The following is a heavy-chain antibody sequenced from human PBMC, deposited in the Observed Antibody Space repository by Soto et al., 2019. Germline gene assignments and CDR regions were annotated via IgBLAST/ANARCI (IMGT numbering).Heavy chain of an antibody. CDR2: IYYSGST. CDR3: AREVPATAIPGSPFDY. D-gene: IGHD2-2*02. CDR1: GVSISSGCYY. J-gene: IGHJ4*02. V-gene: IGHV4-30-4*02. Sequence: PSDTLSLTCTVSGVSISSGCYYWSWISQPPGKGLEWIWYIYYSGSTYYNPSLKSRVTISVDTSKNQFSLKLSSVTAADTAVYYCAREVPATAIPGSPFDYWGQGTLVNVSS.